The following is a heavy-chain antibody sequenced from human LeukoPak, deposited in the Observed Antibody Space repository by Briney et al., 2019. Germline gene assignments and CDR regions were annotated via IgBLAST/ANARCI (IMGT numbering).Heavy chain of an antibody. J-gene: IGHJ5*02. CDR2: INHSGST. V-gene: IGHV4-34*01. D-gene: IGHD2-8*01. CDR3: ARPRRMSHSWFDP. CDR1: GGSFSGYY. Sequence: SETLSLTCAVYGGSFSGYYWSWIRQPPGKGLEWIGEINHSGSTNYNPSLKSRVTISVDTSKNQFSLKLSSVTAADTAVYYCARPRRMSHSWFDPWGQGTLVTVSS.